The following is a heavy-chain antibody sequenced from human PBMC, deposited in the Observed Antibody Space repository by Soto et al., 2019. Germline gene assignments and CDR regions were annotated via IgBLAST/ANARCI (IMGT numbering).Heavy chain of an antibody. D-gene: IGHD5-12*01. J-gene: IGHJ4*02. Sequence: GGSLRLSCAASGFKVNSNYMSWVRQAPGKGLEWVSVMYSGGYTYYADSVKGRFTISRDNSKNTVYLQMNRLRAEDTAVYFCARESWLEASHWGQGTLVTVS. CDR2: MYSGGYT. CDR1: GFKVNSNY. CDR3: ARESWLEASH. V-gene: IGHV3-66*01.